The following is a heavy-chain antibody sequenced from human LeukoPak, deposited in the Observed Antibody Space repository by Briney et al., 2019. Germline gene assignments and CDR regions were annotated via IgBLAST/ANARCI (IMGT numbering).Heavy chain of an antibody. CDR3: AKVSGSSGWYLFP. CDR2: IRYDGSNK. Sequence: QAGGSLRLSCAASGFTFSSYGMHWVRQAPGKGLEWVAFIRYDGSNKYYADSVKGRFTISRDNSKNTLYLQMNSLRAEDTAVYYCAKVSGSSGWYLFPWGQGTLVTASS. J-gene: IGHJ5*02. CDR1: GFTFSSYG. V-gene: IGHV3-30*02. D-gene: IGHD6-19*01.